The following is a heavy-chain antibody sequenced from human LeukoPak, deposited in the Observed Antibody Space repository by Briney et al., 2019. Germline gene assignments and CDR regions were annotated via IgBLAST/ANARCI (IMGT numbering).Heavy chain of an antibody. CDR1: GFTFTSYA. Sequence: GGSLRLSCAGSGFTFTSYAMSWVRQAPWKGLEWVSDVGGSGGSTYYADSVKGRFTLSRDNSKNTLYLQMNSLRGDDTAVYYCAKAGHYYGSGSYPIFDSWGQGILVTVSS. CDR3: AKAGHYYGSGSYPIFDS. D-gene: IGHD3-10*01. V-gene: IGHV3-23*01. J-gene: IGHJ4*02. CDR2: VGGSGGST.